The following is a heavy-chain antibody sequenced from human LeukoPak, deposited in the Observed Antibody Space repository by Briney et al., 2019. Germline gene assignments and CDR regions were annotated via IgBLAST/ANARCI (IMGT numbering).Heavy chain of an antibody. Sequence: GGSLSLSCAASGFSFSSYEMNWVRQAPGKGLEWVSYINSVGSTMYYADSMKGRFTISRDNAKNSLYLQMDSLRAEDTAVYYCARVTSSLVDYWGQGTLVTVSS. CDR1: GFSFSSYE. V-gene: IGHV3-48*03. D-gene: IGHD2-2*01. J-gene: IGHJ4*02. CDR2: INSVGSTM. CDR3: ARVTSSLVDY.